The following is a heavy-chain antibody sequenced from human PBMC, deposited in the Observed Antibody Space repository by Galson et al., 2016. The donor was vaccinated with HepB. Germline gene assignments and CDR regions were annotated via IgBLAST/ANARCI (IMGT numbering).Heavy chain of an antibody. V-gene: IGHV3-23*01. CDR1: GFPLSNYD. D-gene: IGHD3-9*01. Sequence: SLRLSCAASGFPLSNYDPNWVRQAPGKGLEWVSDIKASDDTTHYADSVKGRFTISRDNSMDTLHLQMSRLSAEDTAVYYRAKDQNLRVLRYFDCVNDAFDMWGQGTTVTVSS. CDR2: IKASDDTT. J-gene: IGHJ3*02. CDR3: AKDQNLRVLRYFDCVNDAFDM.